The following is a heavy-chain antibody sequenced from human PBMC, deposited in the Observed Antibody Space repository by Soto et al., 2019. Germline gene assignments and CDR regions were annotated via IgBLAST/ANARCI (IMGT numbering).Heavy chain of an antibody. J-gene: IGHJ5*02. CDR3: ARTTAMPNNWFDP. CDR2: IYYSGST. D-gene: IGHD5-18*01. V-gene: IGHV4-59*01. CDR1: GGSISSYY. Sequence: TLSLTCTVSGGSISSYYWSWIRQPPGKGLEWIGYIYYSGSTNYNPSLKSRVTISVDTSKNQFSLKLSSVTAADTAVYYCARTTAMPNNWFDPWGQGTLVTVSS.